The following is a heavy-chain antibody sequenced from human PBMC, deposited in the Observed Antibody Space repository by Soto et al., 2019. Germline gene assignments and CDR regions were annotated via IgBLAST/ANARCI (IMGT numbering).Heavy chain of an antibody. CDR1: GFPFNTYW. CDR2: INAVGSGT. Sequence: PVGSLRLSCAASGFPFNTYWMHWFRQAPGEGLVWVSLINAVGSGTTYADSVKGRFTVSRDNANNMLYLQMNSLRAEDTAVYYCAILSLGFDHWGQGTLVTVS. CDR3: AILSLGFDH. J-gene: IGHJ5*02. V-gene: IGHV3-74*01. D-gene: IGHD3-16*01.